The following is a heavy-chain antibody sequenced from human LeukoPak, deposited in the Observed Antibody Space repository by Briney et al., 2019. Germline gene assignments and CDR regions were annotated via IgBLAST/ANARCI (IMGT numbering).Heavy chain of an antibody. J-gene: IGHJ4*02. CDR3: ASTLRFLPYRRFDY. CDR2: IYQSGSGSS. D-gene: IGHD3-3*01. CDR1: GGSIISSNYY. V-gene: IGHV4-39*01. Sequence: SETLSLTCSVSGGSIISSNYYWGWIRQPPGKGLEWIGSIYQSGSGSSYYNPSLKSRVTVFGDTSKNQFFLRLSSVTAADTAVYYCASTLRFLPYRRFDYWGQGTLVTVPS.